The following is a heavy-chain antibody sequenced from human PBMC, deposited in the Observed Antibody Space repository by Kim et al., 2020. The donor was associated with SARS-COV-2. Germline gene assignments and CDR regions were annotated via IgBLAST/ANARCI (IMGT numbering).Heavy chain of an antibody. CDR3: ARRIGFGGVVDAFDI. J-gene: IGHJ3*02. CDR1: GGSISSSSYY. D-gene: IGHD3-16*01. V-gene: IGHV4-39*01. CDR2: IYYSGST. Sequence: SETLSLTCTVSGGSISSSSYYWGWIRQPPGKGLEWIGSIYYSGSTYYNPSLKSRVTISVDTSKNQFSLKLSSVTAADTAVYYCARRIGFGGVVDAFDIWGQGTMVTVSS.